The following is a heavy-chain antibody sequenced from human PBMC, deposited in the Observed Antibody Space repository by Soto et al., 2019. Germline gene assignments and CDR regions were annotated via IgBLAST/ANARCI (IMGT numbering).Heavy chain of an antibody. CDR1: GFSFDKYA. Sequence: PGGSLRLSCVASGFSFDKYAMAWVRQAPGKGLEWVSHVAAGGGHTYYAESVKGRFTISRDNSKNTLFLQINTLRADDTAIYFCPRRTSFLGAFDYWGQGVLVAVYS. CDR3: PRRTSFLGAFDY. D-gene: IGHD3-16*02. J-gene: IGHJ4*02. CDR2: VAAGGGHT. V-gene: IGHV3-23*01.